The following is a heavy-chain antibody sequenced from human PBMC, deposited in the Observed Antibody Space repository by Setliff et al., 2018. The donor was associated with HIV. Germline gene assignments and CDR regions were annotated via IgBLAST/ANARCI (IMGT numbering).Heavy chain of an antibody. CDR1: GYSISSGYY. D-gene: IGHD3-10*01. J-gene: IGHJ5*02. Sequence: SETLSLTCAVSGYSISSGYYWGWIRQPPGKGLEWIGSIYHTGSTYYNPSLRSRVTISVDTSKNQFSLKLSSVTAADTAVYYCARLGDYGSGGWFDPWGQGTLVTVSS. CDR3: ARLGDYGSGGWFDP. V-gene: IGHV4-38-2*01. CDR2: IYHTGST.